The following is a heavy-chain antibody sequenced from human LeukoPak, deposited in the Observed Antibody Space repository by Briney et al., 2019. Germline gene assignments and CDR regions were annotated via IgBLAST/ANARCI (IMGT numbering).Heavy chain of an antibody. CDR2: T. Sequence: SETLSLTCTVSGYSISSGYFWGWIRQTPGKGLEWIGSTYYNPSLKSRVTISVDTSKNQFSLKLSSVTAADTAVYYCARAGYYGSGSYGWTDFDYWGQGTLVTVSS. CDR1: GYSISSGYF. D-gene: IGHD3-10*01. CDR3: ARAGYYGSGSYGWTDFDY. V-gene: IGHV4-38-2*02. J-gene: IGHJ4*02.